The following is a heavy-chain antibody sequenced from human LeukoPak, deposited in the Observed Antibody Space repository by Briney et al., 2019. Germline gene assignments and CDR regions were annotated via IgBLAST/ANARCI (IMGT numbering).Heavy chain of an antibody. V-gene: IGHV3-23*01. D-gene: IGHD4/OR15-4a*01. Sequence: GGSLRLSCAASGFTFDNYAMNWVRQAPGKGLEWVLGISGSGVNTYYADSVKGRFTISRDNSKNTLYLQLNSLRGEDAAIYYCARDTSFNYGAHAMDVWGQGTTVTVSS. CDR3: ARDTSFNYGAHAMDV. CDR2: ISGSGVNT. CDR1: GFTFDNYA. J-gene: IGHJ6*02.